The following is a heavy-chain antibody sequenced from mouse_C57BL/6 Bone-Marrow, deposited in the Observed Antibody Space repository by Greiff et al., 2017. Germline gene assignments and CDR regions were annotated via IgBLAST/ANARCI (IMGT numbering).Heavy chain of an antibody. CDR2: IYPRRGNT. CDR1: GYTFTSYG. Sequence: VQLQQSGAELARPGASVKLSCKASGYTFTSYGISWVKQRTGQGLEWIGEIYPRRGNTYYNEKFKGKGTLTADKSSSTVYMELRSLTSEDSAVYFCASWCYVGTFAYWGQGTLVTVSA. CDR3: ASWCYVGTFAY. V-gene: IGHV1-81*01. J-gene: IGHJ3*01. D-gene: IGHD1-1*01.